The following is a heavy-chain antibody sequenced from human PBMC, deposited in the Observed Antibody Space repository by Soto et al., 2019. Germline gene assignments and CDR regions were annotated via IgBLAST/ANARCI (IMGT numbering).Heavy chain of an antibody. CDR3: ARQVGDSSGYPKTYYYYYYGMDV. D-gene: IGHD3-22*01. V-gene: IGHV5-51*01. Sequence: GESLKLSCKGSGYSFTSYWIGWVRQMPGKGLEWMGIIYPGDSDTRYSPSFQGQVTISADKSISTAYLQWSSLKASDTAMYYCARQVGDSSGYPKTYYYYYYGMDVWGQGTTVTVSS. CDR1: GYSFTSYW. CDR2: IYPGDSDT. J-gene: IGHJ6*02.